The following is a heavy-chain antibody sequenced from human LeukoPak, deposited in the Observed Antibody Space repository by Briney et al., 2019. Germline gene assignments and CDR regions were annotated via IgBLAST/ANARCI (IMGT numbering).Heavy chain of an antibody. CDR1: GFTFSSYS. D-gene: IGHD1-26*01. CDR2: ISSSSSYI. V-gene: IGHV3-21*01. Sequence: GGSLRLSCAASGFTFSSYSMNWVRQAPGKGLEWVSSISSSSSYIYYADSVKDRFTISRDNAKNSLYLQMNSLRADDTAVYYCARDRRVGATDYWGQGTLVTVSS. CDR3: ARDRRVGATDY. J-gene: IGHJ4*02.